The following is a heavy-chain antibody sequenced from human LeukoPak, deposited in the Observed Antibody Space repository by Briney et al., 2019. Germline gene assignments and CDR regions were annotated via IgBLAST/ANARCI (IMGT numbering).Heavy chain of an antibody. J-gene: IGHJ4*02. CDR3: ARVRCSRGTCYLGY. CDR1: GFTFSSYE. D-gene: IGHD2-15*01. Sequence: GGSLRLSCAASGFTFSSYEMNWVRQAPGKGLEWVSTISGSTIYIYYADSVKGRFTISRDSAKNSLSLQMNSLRAEDTAVYYCARVRCSRGTCYLGYWGQGTLVTVSS. V-gene: IGHV3-21*06. CDR2: ISGSTIYI.